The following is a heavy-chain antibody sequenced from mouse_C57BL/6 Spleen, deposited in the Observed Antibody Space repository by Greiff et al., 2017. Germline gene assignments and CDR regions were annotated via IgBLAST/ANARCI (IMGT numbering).Heavy chain of an antibody. CDR2: IDPEDGDT. V-gene: IGHV14-1*01. CDR1: GFNIKDYY. CDR3: TTWRYYGSSHEGY. J-gene: IGHJ2*01. Sequence: VQLQQSGAELVRPGASVKLSCTASGFNIKDYYMHWVKQRPEQGLEWIGRIDPEDGDTEYAPKFKGKATMTADTSSNTAYLQLSSLTSEDTAVYYCTTWRYYGSSHEGYWGQGTTLTVSS. D-gene: IGHD1-1*01.